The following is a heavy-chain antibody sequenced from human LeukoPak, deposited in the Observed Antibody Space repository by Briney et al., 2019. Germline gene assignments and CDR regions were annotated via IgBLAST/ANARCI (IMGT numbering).Heavy chain of an antibody. CDR2: ITGSGGST. V-gene: IGHV3-23*01. CDR1: GFTFSSYT. Sequence: AGGSLRLSCAASGFTFSSYTMSWVRQAPGTGLEWVSAITGSGGSTYYVDSVKGRFTISRDNSKNTMYLQMNSLRAEDTAVYYCAKASRPTVSWFDAWSQGTLVTVSS. J-gene: IGHJ5*02. CDR3: AKASRPTVSWFDA. D-gene: IGHD4-11*01.